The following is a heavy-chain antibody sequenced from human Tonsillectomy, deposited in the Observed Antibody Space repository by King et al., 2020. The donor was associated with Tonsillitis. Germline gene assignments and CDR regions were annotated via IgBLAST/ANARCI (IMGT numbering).Heavy chain of an antibody. V-gene: IGHV1-69*04. CDR3: ARDLSPRASCYPCAFFI. CDR2: IIPIRGIA. J-gene: IGHJ3*02. Sequence: SWVRQAPGQGLEWMGRIIPIRGIANYAQKFQGRVTITADKSTSTAFMELSCLRSEDTAVYYCARDLSPRASCYPCAFFICGPWTIFTVSS. D-gene: IGHD2-15*01.